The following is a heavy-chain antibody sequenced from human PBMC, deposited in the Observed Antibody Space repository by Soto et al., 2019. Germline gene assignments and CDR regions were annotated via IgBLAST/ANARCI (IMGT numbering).Heavy chain of an antibody. CDR2: IKTTSDGGTI. V-gene: IGHV3-15*01. CDR3: IRDPYGST. D-gene: IGHD3-10*01. Sequence: GGSLSLSCAASGFTFSTAWMTWVRQATGRGLEWVARIKTTSDGGTIHYAAPVKGRFTISRDDSKDTLFLQMNSLKIEDTALYYCIRDPYGSTWGQGTLVTVSS. J-gene: IGHJ5*02. CDR1: GFTFSTAW.